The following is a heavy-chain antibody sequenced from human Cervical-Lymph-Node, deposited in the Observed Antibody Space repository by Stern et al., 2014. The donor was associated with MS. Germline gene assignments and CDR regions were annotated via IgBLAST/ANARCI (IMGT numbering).Heavy chain of an antibody. CDR3: ARLGGAQRAAFDY. J-gene: IGHJ4*01. Sequence: EVQLVESGAEVKKPGESLKISCQGSGYSFSTYWIGWGRQMPGKGLEWMGIIYPGDSDTRYSPSFQGQVTISADKSTSHPYLPWSGLRVSDTATYYCARLGGAQRAAFDYWGHGTLVTVSS. CDR1: GYSFSTYW. CDR2: IYPGDSDT. V-gene: IGHV5-51*01. D-gene: IGHD3-16*01.